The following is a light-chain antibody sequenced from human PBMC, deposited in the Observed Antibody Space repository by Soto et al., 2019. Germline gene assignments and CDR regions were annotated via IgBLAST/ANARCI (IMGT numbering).Light chain of an antibody. J-gene: IGKJ1*01. V-gene: IGKV3-20*01. CDR1: QSVSSN. CDR2: GAS. Sequence: EIVMTQSPATLSVSPGERATLSCRASQSVSSNLAWYPQKPGQAPSLLIYGASNRATGIPDRFSVSGSGTDFTLTIRRLEPEDFAVDDCQQYGSSGTFGQGTKVDIK. CDR3: QQYGSSGT.